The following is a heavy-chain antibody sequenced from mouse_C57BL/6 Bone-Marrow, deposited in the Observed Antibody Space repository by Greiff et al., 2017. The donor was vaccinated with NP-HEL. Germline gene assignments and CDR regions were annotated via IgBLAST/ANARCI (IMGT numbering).Heavy chain of an antibody. CDR2: IYPGSGST. V-gene: IGHV1-55*01. D-gene: IGHD4-1*01. J-gene: IGHJ1*03. CDR1: GYTFTSYW. CDR3: ARTLTGYWYFDV. Sequence: VQLQQPGAELVKPGASVKMSCKASGYTFTSYWITWVKQRPGQGLEWIGDIYPGSGSTNYNEKFTSKATLTVDTSSSTAYMQLSSLTSEDSAVYYCARTLTGYWYFDVWGTGTTVTVSS.